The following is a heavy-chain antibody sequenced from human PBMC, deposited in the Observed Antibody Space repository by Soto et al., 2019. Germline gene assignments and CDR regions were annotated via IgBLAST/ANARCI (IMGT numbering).Heavy chain of an antibody. CDR3: ARKSGSYSWFDP. CDR1: GGSISSYY. V-gene: IGHV4-59*01. CDR2: IYYSGST. Sequence: SETLSPTCTVSGGSISSYYWSWIRQPPGKGLEWIGYIYYSGSTNYNPSLKSRVTISVDTSKNQFSLKLSSVTAADTAVYYCARKSGSYSWFDPWGQGTLVTVSS. J-gene: IGHJ5*02. D-gene: IGHD1-26*01.